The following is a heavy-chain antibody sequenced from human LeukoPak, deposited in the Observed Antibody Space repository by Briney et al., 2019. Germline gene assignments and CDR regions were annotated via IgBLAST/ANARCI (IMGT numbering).Heavy chain of an antibody. J-gene: IGHJ4*02. CDR2: IKNDGSDK. D-gene: IGHD5-12*01. CDR1: GFSFSAAW. Sequence: GGCLRLSCEASGFSFSAAWMTWVRQAPGKGLEWVATIKNDGSDKYYVDSVKGRFTLSRDNAKSSVYLQMNSLRVEDTAVYYCVNLGYSDGGQGTLVTVSS. CDR3: VNLGYSD. V-gene: IGHV3-7*01.